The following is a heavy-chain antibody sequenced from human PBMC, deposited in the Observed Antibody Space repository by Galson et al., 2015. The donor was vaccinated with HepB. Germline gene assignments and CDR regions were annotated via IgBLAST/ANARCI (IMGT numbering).Heavy chain of an antibody. V-gene: IGHV1-18*04. CDR2: ISAYNGNT. Sequence: SVKVSCKASGYTFTSYGISWVRQAPGQGLEWMGWISAYNGNTNYAQKLQGRVTMTTDTSTSTAYMELRSLRSDDTAVYYCARVSSSTSTDYYYGMDVWGQGTTVTVSS. D-gene: IGHD2-2*01. J-gene: IGHJ6*02. CDR1: GYTFTSYG. CDR3: ARVSSSTSTDYYYGMDV.